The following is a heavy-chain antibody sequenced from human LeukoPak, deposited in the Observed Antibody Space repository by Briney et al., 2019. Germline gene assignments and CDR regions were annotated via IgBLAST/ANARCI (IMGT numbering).Heavy chain of an antibody. Sequence: PSQTLSLTCTVSGGSISSGSYYWSWIRQPAGKGLEWIGRIYTSGSTNYNPSLKSRVTISVDTSKNQFSLKLSSVTAADTAVYYCAREGLMVRGVIKGTYYYYYMDVWGKGTTVTISS. CDR2: IYTSGST. J-gene: IGHJ6*03. V-gene: IGHV4-61*02. CDR3: AREGLMVRGVIKGTYYYYYMDV. D-gene: IGHD3-10*01. CDR1: GGSISSGSYY.